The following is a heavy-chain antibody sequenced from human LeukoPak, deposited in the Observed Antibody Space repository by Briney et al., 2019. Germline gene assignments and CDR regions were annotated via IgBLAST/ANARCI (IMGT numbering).Heavy chain of an antibody. V-gene: IGHV3-23*01. D-gene: IGHD3-22*01. Sequence: PGGSLRVSCAASGFTFSSYAMSWVRQAPGNGLEWVSAISGSGGSTYYADSVKGRFTISRDNSKNTLYLQMNSLRAEDTAVYYCAKDRAPYYDSSGYGYWGQGTLVTVSS. J-gene: IGHJ4*02. CDR1: GFTFSSYA. CDR3: AKDRAPYYDSSGYGY. CDR2: ISGSGGST.